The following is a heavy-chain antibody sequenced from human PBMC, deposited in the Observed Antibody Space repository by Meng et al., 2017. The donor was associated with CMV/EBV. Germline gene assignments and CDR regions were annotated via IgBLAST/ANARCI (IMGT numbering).Heavy chain of an antibody. CDR3: TRGANWGSPFDH. J-gene: IGHJ4*02. V-gene: IGHV1-69*01. Sequence: CQYSGDTSRNYALSWVRQAPGQGLEWMGGIIPFFHTTYYAQKFQDRVIFTSDEDTKTVYMELRSLRSEDTAVYFCTRGANWGSPFDHWGQGAPVTVSS. CDR1: GDTSRNYA. CDR2: IIPFFHTT. D-gene: IGHD7-27*01.